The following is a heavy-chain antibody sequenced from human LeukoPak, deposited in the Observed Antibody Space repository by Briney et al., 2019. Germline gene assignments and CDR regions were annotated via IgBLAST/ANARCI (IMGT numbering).Heavy chain of an antibody. D-gene: IGHD1-1*01. J-gene: IGHJ4*02. CDR2: ISSDGSNT. CDR3: ARDREQETTYDY. Sequence: PGGSLRLSCVASGFTFSSYWMHWVRQAPGKGQVWVSRISSDGSNTNYADSVKGRFTISRDNAKNTPYLQMNSLRAEDTAVYYCARDREQETTYDYWGRGTLVTVSS. V-gene: IGHV3-74*01. CDR1: GFTFSSYW.